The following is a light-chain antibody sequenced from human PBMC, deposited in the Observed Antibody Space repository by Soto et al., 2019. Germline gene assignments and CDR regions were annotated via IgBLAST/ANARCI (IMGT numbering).Light chain of an antibody. J-gene: IGKJ1*01. CDR3: QQYGSSPPT. CDR2: GAS. V-gene: IGKV3-20*01. Sequence: EIVLTQSPGTLSLSPGERATLSCRASQSISSSLAWYQQKPGQAPRLLIFGASIRATGIPDKFSGSGSGTDFALTITRLETEDFAVYSCQQYGSSPPTFGQGTKVEIK. CDR1: QSISSS.